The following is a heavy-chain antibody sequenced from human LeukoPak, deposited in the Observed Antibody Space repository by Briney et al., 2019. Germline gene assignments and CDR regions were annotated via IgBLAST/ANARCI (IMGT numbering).Heavy chain of an antibody. CDR1: GGSISSGGYY. J-gene: IGHJ4*02. D-gene: IGHD2-8*01. CDR2: IYHSGST. V-gene: IGHV4-30-2*01. Sequence: SETLSLTCTVSGGSISSGGYYWSWIRQPPGKGLEWIGYIYHSGSTYYNPSLKSRVTISVDRSKNQFSLKLSSVTAADTAVYYCASSGCTNGVCPFDYWGQGTLVTVSS. CDR3: ASSGCTNGVCPFDY.